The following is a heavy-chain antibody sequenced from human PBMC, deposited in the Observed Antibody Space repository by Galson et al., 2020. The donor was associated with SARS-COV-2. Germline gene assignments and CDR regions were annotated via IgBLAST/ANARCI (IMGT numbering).Heavy chain of an antibody. V-gene: IGHV4-59*01. CDR1: GGSISSYY. J-gene: IGHJ6*02. CDR2: IYYSGST. D-gene: IGHD3-3*01. CDR3: AGSQGTLDLYGMDV. Sequence: SETLSLTCTVSGGSISSYYWNWIRQPPGKGLEWIGYIYYSGSTNYNPSLKSRVTISVDTTKNQYSLKLIPVTAADTAVYYCAGSQGTLDLYGMDVWGQGTTVTVFS.